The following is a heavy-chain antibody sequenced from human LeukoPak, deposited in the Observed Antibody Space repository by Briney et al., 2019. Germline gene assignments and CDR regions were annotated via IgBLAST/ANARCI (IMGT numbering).Heavy chain of an antibody. CDR1: EFTFSTYE. J-gene: IGHJ3*01. CDR2: IMGGGRVI. D-gene: IGHD3-16*01. Sequence: GGSLRLSCEASEFTFSTYEMNWVRQAPGKGLEWIAYIMGGGRVIYYKDSVKGRFIISRDNAKKSLFLQMNSLRVEDTAVYYCWGTDKTGPETFDVWGLGTVVTVSS. CDR3: WGTDKTGPETFDV. V-gene: IGHV3-48*03.